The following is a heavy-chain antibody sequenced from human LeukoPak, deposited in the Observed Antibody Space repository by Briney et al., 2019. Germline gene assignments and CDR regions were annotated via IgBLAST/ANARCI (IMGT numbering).Heavy chain of an antibody. D-gene: IGHD3-22*01. CDR1: GLTFDDYA. J-gene: IGHJ4*02. V-gene: IGHV3-9*01. CDR2: ISWNSGSI. Sequence: PGGSLRLSCAASGLTFDDYAMHWVRQAPGKGLEWVSGISWNSGSIGYADSVKGRFTISRDNAKNSLYLQMNSLRAEDTALYYCAKDRRYYYDSSGYYFRPDDYWGQGTLVTVSS. CDR3: AKDRRYYYDSSGYYFRPDDY.